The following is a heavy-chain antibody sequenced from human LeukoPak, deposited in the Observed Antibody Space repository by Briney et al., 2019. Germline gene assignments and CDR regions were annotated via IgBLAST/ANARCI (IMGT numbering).Heavy chain of an antibody. D-gene: IGHD4-17*01. CDR1: GGTFSSYA. J-gene: IGHJ4*02. Sequence: ASVKVSCKASGGTFSSYAISWVRQAPGQGLEWMGRIIPILGIANYAQKFQGRVTITADKSTSTAYMELSSLRSEDTAVYYCARLKGNYGDYGPRETWGQGTLVTVSS. CDR2: IIPILGIA. CDR3: ARLKGNYGDYGPRET. V-gene: IGHV1-69*04.